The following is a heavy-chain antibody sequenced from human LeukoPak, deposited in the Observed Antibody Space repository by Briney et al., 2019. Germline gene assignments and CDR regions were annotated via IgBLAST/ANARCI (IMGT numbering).Heavy chain of an antibody. V-gene: IGHV1-2*02. CDR2: INPNSGGT. CDR3: AREDYYGSGSYYRNWFDP. CDR1: GYTFTSYG. D-gene: IGHD3-10*01. J-gene: IGHJ5*02. Sequence: GASVKVSCKASGYTFTSYGISWVRQAPGQGLEWMGWINPNSGGTNYAQKFQGRVTMTRDTSISTAYMELSRLRSDDTAVYYCAREDYYGSGSYYRNWFDPWGQGTLVTVSS.